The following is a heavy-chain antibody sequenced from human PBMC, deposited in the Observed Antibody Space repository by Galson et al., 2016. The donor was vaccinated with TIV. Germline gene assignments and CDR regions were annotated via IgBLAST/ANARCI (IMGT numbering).Heavy chain of an antibody. CDR1: GFTFSGYL. J-gene: IGHJ4*02. D-gene: IGHD3-10*01. CDR2: INSDGSTT. CDR3: ARGPFYYGSGSSFYLDY. Sequence: SLRLSCAASGFTFSGYLMHWVRQVPGKGLVWVSRINSDGSTTSYADSVEGRFTDSRDNARNTLFLQMNSLTADDTAVYYCARGPFYYGSGSSFYLDYWGQGTLVTVSS. V-gene: IGHV3-74*01.